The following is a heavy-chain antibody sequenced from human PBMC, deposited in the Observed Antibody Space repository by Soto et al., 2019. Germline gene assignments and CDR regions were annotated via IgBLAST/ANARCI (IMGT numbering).Heavy chain of an antibody. D-gene: IGHD6-13*01. Sequence: GASVKVSCKASGYTSTSYAMHWVRQAPGQRLEWMGWINAGNGNTKYSQKFQGRVTITRDTSASTAYMELSSLRSEDTAVYYCARDLKGRIAAAGANYYYYYMDVWGKGTTVTVSS. J-gene: IGHJ6*03. CDR2: INAGNGNT. CDR3: ARDLKGRIAAAGANYYYYYMDV. V-gene: IGHV1-3*01. CDR1: GYTSTSYA.